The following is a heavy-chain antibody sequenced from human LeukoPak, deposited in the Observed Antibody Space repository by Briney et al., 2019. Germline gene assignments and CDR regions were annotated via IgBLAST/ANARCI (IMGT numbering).Heavy chain of an antibody. CDR3: ARDCGVSVLWFGECFDY. V-gene: IGHV3-33*01. D-gene: IGHD3-10*01. Sequence: PGGSLRLSCAASGFTFSSYGMHWVRQAPGKGLEWVAVIWYDGSNKYYADSVKGRFTISRDNSKNTLYLQMNSLRAEDTAVYYCARDCGVSVLWFGECFDYWGQGTLVTVSS. CDR2: IWYDGSNK. J-gene: IGHJ4*02. CDR1: GFTFSSYG.